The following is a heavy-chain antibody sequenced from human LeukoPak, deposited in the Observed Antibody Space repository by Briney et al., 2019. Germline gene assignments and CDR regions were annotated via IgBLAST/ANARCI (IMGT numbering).Heavy chain of an antibody. CDR1: GFTFISYA. J-gene: IGHJ4*02. CDR2: ISGSGGST. CDR3: AKRPREETSFDY. Sequence: PGGSLRLSCAASGFTFISYAMSWFRQAPGKGLEWVSTISGSGGSTYYADSVKGRFTISRDNSKNTLYLQMNSLRAGDTAVYYCAKRPREETSFDYWGQGTLVTVSS. V-gene: IGHV3-23*01.